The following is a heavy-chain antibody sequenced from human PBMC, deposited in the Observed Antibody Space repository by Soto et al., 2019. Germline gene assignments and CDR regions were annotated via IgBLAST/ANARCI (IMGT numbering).Heavy chain of an antibody. Sequence: SETLSLTCTVSGGSIRSYYLIWIRQPPGKGLEWIGYIYYSGSTNYNPSLKSRVTISVDTSKNQFSLKLRSVTAADTAVYYCAREDFGTGTTDSWGQGTLVTVSS. J-gene: IGHJ4*02. V-gene: IGHV4-59*01. CDR2: IYYSGST. CDR1: GGSIRSYY. D-gene: IGHD1-1*01. CDR3: AREDFGTGTTDS.